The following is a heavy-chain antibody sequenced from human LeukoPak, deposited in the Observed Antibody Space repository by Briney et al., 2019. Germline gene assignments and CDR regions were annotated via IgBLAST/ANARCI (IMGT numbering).Heavy chain of an antibody. V-gene: IGHV5-51*01. J-gene: IGHJ4*02. CDR1: GYSFINYW. D-gene: IGHD5-24*01. CDR3: ARRDTRDGYNFRY. Sequence: GESLKISCKGSGYSFINYWIGWVRQMPDKGLEWMGIIYPGNSDIRYSPSFQGQVTISADKSISTAYLQWSSLKASDTAMYYCARRDTRDGYNFRYWGQGTLVTVSS. CDR2: IYPGNSDI.